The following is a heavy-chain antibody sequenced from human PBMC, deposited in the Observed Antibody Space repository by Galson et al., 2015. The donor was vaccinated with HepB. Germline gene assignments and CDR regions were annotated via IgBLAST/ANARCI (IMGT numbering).Heavy chain of an antibody. D-gene: IGHD6-19*01. Sequence: SLRLSCAASGFTVSSNYMSWVRQAPGKGLEWVSVIYSGGSTYYADSVKGRFTISRDNSKNTLYLQMNSLRVEDTAVYYCATRIAVADFDCWGQGTLVTVSP. J-gene: IGHJ4*02. V-gene: IGHV3-66*04. CDR2: IYSGGST. CDR3: ATRIAVADFDC. CDR1: GFTVSSNY.